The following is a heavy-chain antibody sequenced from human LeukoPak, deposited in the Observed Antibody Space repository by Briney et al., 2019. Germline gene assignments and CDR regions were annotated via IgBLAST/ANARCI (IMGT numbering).Heavy chain of an antibody. CDR1: GGSFSGYY. V-gene: IGHV4-34*01. Sequence: SETLSLTCAVYGGSFSGYYWSWIRQPPGKGLEWIGEINHSGSTNYNPSLKSRVTISVDTSKNQFSLKLSSVTAADTAVYYCARGGQQLVLIDYWGQGTLVTVSS. CDR2: INHSGST. CDR3: ARGGQQLVLIDY. D-gene: IGHD6-13*01. J-gene: IGHJ4*02.